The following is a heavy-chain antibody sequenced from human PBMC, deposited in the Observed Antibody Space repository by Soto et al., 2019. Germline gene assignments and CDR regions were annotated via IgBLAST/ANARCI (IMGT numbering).Heavy chain of an antibody. V-gene: IGHV3-49*04. CDR1: GFTFGDYA. D-gene: IGHD3-3*01. Sequence: SLRLSCTASGFTFGDYAMSWVRQAPGKGLEWVGFIRSKAYGGTTEYAASVKGRFTISRDDSKSIAYLQMNSLKTEDTAVYYCTRDRSYDLWSGYYRAPFMDVWGQGTTVTVSS. CDR2: IRSKAYGGTT. J-gene: IGHJ6*02. CDR3: TRDRSYDLWSGYYRAPFMDV.